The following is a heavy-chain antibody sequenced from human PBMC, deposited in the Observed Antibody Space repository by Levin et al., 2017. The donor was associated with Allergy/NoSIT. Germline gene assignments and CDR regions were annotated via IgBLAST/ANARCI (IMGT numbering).Heavy chain of an antibody. V-gene: IGHV3-9*01. J-gene: IGHJ3*02. D-gene: IGHD3-9*01. CDR2: ISWNSGSI. Sequence: SLKISCAASGFTFDDYAMHWVRQAPGKGLEWVSGISWNSGSIGYADSVKGRFTISRDNAKNSLYLQMNSLRAEDTALYYCAKVLMTHDAFDIWGQGTMVTVSS. CDR3: AKVLMTHDAFDI. CDR1: GFTFDDYA.